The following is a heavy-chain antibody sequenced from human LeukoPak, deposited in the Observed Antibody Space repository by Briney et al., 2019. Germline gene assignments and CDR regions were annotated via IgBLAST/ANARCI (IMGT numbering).Heavy chain of an antibody. V-gene: IGHV3-30*02. CDR2: IRYDGSNK. CDR3: APSGDSSGYYYLPFDY. D-gene: IGHD3-22*01. J-gene: IGHJ4*02. CDR1: GFTFSSHG. Sequence: GGSLRLSCAASGFTFSSHGMHWVRQAPGKGLEWVAFIRYDGSNKYYADSVKGRFTISRDNSKNTLYLQMNSLRAEDTAVYYCAPSGDSSGYYYLPFDYWGQGTLVTVSS.